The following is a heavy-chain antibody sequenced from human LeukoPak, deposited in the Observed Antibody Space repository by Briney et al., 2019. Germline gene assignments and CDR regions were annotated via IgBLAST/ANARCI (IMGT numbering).Heavy chain of an antibody. J-gene: IGHJ2*01. CDR3: ARDPKPGIAVAGDDWYFDL. Sequence: GGSLILSCAASGFTFSSYAMHWVRQAPGKGLEYVSAISSNGGSTYYANSVQGRFTISRDNSKNTLYLQMGSLRAEDMAVYYCARDPKPGIAVAGDDWYFDLWGRGTLVTVSS. CDR1: GFTFSSYA. D-gene: IGHD6-19*01. V-gene: IGHV3-64*01. CDR2: ISSNGGST.